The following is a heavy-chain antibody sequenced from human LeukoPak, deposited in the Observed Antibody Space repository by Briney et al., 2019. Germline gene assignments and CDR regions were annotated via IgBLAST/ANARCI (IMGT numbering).Heavy chain of an antibody. Sequence: GGSLRLSCAASGFTFSSYSMNWVRQAPGKVLEWVSYISSSSSTIYYADSVKGRFTISRDNAKNSLYLQMNSLRAEDTAVYYCAREEDMYSSSWIGYWGQGTLVTVSS. V-gene: IGHV3-48*01. CDR1: GFTFSSYS. CDR2: ISSSSSTI. J-gene: IGHJ4*02. D-gene: IGHD6-13*01. CDR3: AREEDMYSSSWIGY.